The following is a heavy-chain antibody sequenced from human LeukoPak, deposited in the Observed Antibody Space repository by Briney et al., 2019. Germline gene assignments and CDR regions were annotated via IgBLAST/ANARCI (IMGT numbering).Heavy chain of an antibody. Sequence: GGSLRLSCAASGFTFSSYGMHWVRQAPGKGLEWVAVISYDGSNKYYADSVKGRFTISRDNSKNTLYLQMNSLRAEDTAVYYCARWSGGRRYFDYWGQGTLVTVSS. D-gene: IGHD2-15*01. CDR1: GFTFSSYG. CDR3: ARWSGGRRYFDY. V-gene: IGHV3-30*03. J-gene: IGHJ4*02. CDR2: ISYDGSNK.